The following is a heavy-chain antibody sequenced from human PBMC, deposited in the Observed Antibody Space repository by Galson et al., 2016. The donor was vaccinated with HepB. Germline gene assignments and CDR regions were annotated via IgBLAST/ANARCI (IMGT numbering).Heavy chain of an antibody. CDR1: GESFSGYY. D-gene: IGHD6-6*01. J-gene: IGHJ4*02. CDR3: ARGEIASRLDY. V-gene: IGHV4-34*01. CDR2: INHSGDT. Sequence: ETLSLTCAMFGESFSGYYWSWVRQPPGKGLEWIGEINHSGDTTYNPSLRTRVTISIDKSEDQFSLKLSSVTAADTAVYYCARGEIASRLDYWGPGSLVTVSS.